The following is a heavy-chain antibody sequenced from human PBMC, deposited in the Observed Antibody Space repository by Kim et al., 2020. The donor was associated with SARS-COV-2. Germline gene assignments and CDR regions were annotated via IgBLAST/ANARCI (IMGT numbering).Heavy chain of an antibody. J-gene: IGHJ6*02. CDR3: TRDFHPNYYDSSGYYSLYYYYGMDV. CDR1: GFTFGDYA. D-gene: IGHD3-22*01. V-gene: IGHV3-49*04. CDR2: IRSKAYGGTT. Sequence: SLRLSCTASGFTFGDYAMSWVRQAPGKGLEWVGFIRSKAYGGTTEYAASVKGRFTISRDDSKSIAYLQMNSLKTEDTAVYYCTRDFHPNYYDSSGYYSLYYYYGMDVWGQGTTVTVSS.